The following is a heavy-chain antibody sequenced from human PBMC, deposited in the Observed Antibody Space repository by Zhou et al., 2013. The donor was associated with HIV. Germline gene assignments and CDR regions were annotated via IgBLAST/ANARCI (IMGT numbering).Heavy chain of an antibody. J-gene: IGHJ3*02. CDR2: ISPYNGNT. D-gene: IGHD2-15*01. Sequence: QVQLVQSGTEVKKPGASVKVSCKASGYTFRGFGLSWVRRAPGQGLEWMGWISPYNGNTHYAQKLQGRVTMTRDTSISTAYMELSRLRSDDTAVYYCARGIVVVEAYDAFDIWGQGTMVTVSS. CDR3: ARGIVVVEAYDAFDI. CDR1: GYTFRGFG. V-gene: IGHV1-18*01.